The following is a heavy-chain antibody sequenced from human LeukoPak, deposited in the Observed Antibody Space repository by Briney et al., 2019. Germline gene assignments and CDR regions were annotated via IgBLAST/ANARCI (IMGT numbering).Heavy chain of an antibody. CDR2: IYTSGST. Sequence: KPSETLSLTCTVSGGSISSYYWSWIRQPAGKGLEWIGRIYTSGSTNYNPSLKSRVTMSVDTSKNQFSLKLSSVTAADTAVYYCARDQGHSSGWAWRGYLFDYWGQGTLVTVSS. CDR1: GGSISSYY. V-gene: IGHV4-4*07. CDR3: ARDQGHSSGWAWRGYLFDY. J-gene: IGHJ4*02. D-gene: IGHD6-19*01.